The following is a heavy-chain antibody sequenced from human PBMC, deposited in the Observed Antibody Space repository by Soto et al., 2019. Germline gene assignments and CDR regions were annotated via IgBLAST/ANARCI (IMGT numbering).Heavy chain of an antibody. J-gene: IGHJ4*02. CDR3: AKESTVVVPAVEYFDY. D-gene: IGHD2-2*01. Sequence: GWSLRLSCAASGFTFSSYVMNWVRQAPGKGLEWVSGISGSGGDTYYADSVKGRFTISRDNSKNTLFLHMNSLRAEDTAVYYCAKESTVVVPAVEYFDYWGQGTLVTVSS. V-gene: IGHV3-23*01. CDR2: ISGSGGDT. CDR1: GFTFSSYV.